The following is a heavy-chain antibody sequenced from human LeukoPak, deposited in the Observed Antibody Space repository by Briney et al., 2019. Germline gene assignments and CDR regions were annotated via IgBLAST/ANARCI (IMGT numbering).Heavy chain of an antibody. V-gene: IGHV4-59*01. CDR2: IYYSGTT. J-gene: IGHJ4*02. D-gene: IGHD6-13*01. CDR1: DGSISSYY. CDR3: ARGVYIAAAQYGY. Sequence: SETLSLTCTVSDGSISSYYWSWIRQPPGKGLEWIGYIYYSGTTNYNPSLKSRVAISVDTSKNQFSLKLSSVTAADTAVYYCARGVYIAAAQYGYWGQGTLVTVSS.